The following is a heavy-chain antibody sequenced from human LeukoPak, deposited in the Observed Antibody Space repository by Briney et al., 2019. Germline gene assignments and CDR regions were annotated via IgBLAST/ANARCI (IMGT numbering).Heavy chain of an antibody. D-gene: IGHD3-22*01. CDR1: GFTVSSNY. V-gene: IGHV3-66*01. CDR3: AREDSSDRYYFDY. Sequence: GGSLRLSCAASGFTVSSNYMSWVHQAPGKGLEWVSVIYSGGSTYYADSVKGRFTISRDNSKNTLYLQMNSLRAEDTAVYYCAREDSSDRYYFDYWGQGTLASVSS. CDR2: IYSGGST. J-gene: IGHJ4*02.